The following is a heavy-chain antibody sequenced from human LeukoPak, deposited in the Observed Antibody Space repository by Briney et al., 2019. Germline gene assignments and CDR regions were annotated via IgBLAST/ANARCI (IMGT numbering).Heavy chain of an antibody. J-gene: IGHJ4*02. D-gene: IGHD2-8*01. CDR1: GFTFSSYS. CDR2: ISSSSKYI. Sequence: PGGSLRLSFSGSGFTFSSYSMNSVRQAPGKVLEWVSSISSSSKYIYYADSVKHRFTISRDNPKNQLYLQMNSLRAEDTAVYYCARGSRDIVLMVYARGIYYFEYWGQGKLVTVSS. CDR3: ARGSRDIVLMVYARGIYYFEY. V-gene: IGHV3-21*01.